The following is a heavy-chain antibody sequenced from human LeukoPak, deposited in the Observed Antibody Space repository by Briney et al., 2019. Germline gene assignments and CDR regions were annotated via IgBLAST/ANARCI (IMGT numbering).Heavy chain of an antibody. Sequence: KPSETLSLTCTVSGGSISSNSNYWAWIRQPPGRGLEWIKSISYGGSTYYSPSLESRVTISVDTSKNQVSLRLTSVTAADTAVYYCARSNCLASTCNNFYGMDVWGQGTTVTVSS. CDR2: ISYGGST. J-gene: IGHJ6*02. V-gene: IGHV4-39*01. CDR3: ARSNCLASTCNNFYGMDV. D-gene: IGHD1/OR15-1a*01. CDR1: GGSISSNSNY.